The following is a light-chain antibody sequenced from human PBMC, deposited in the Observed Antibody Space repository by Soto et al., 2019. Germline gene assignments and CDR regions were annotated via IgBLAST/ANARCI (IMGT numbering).Light chain of an antibody. J-gene: IGKJ2*01. CDR3: HQFGNSPYT. Sequence: EIVLTQSPATLSLSPGERATLPCRASQNVKSSYFVWYQQKPGQAPRLLIYGASTRATGIPDRFSGSGSGTDFTLTITRLETEDFAVYYCHQFGNSPYTFGQGTKLEIK. V-gene: IGKV3-20*01. CDR1: QNVKSSY. CDR2: GAS.